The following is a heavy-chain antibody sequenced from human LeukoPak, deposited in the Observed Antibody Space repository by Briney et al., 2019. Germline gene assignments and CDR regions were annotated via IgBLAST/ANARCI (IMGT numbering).Heavy chain of an antibody. V-gene: IGHV1-46*01. CDR3: ARDMITHIYYDSSGYYATLLF. Sequence: ASVKVSCNASGDTFSSYFMRWVRQAPGQGLEWMGLINPSGGYTSYAQKFRGRVTMTRDTSTTTVYMELSSLRSEDTAVYHCARDMITHIYYDSSGYYATLLFWRQGTLVTVSS. J-gene: IGHJ1*01. CDR1: GDTFSSYF. CDR2: INPSGGYT. D-gene: IGHD3-22*01.